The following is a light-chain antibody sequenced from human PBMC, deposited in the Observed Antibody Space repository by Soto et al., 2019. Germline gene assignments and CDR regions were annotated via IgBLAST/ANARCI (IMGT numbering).Light chain of an antibody. CDR2: GAS. J-gene: IGKJ4*01. CDR3: QQYNNGPPALT. V-gene: IGKV3-15*01. Sequence: ETVMTQSPVTLSVSPGERATLSCRASQSIGNNLAWYQQRPGQAPRLLIYGASTRASGIPVRFSGSGSGTEFTLTISSLQSEDFAIYYCQQYNNGPPALTFGGGTKVEIK. CDR1: QSIGNN.